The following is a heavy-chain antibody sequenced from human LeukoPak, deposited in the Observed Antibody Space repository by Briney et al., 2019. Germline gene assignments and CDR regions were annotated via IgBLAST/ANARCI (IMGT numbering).Heavy chain of an antibody. D-gene: IGHD2-2*03. CDR2: INYSGSI. CDR3: AKYRYGYLGMDS. CDR1: DGSSSGYY. J-gene: IGHJ4*02. V-gene: IGHV4-34*01. Sequence: SETLSLTCRDHDGSSSGYYWSWIRQPPGRGLKWIGEINYSGSINYSPSLKGRVFILLDTSKNLFSLKLNSVTVADTAVYYCAKYRYGYLGMDSWGQGTQVTVSS.